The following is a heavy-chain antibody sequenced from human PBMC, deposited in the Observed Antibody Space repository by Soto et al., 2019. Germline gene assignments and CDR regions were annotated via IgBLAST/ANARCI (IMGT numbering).Heavy chain of an antibody. CDR2: IYYSGST. CDR1: GGSISSYY. D-gene: IGHD3-3*01. Sequence: PSETLSLTCTFSGGSISSYYWSWIRQPPGKGLEWIGYIYYSGSTNYNPSLKSRVTISVDTSKNQFSLKLSSVTAADTAVYYCAREVGFWSGYAGNWFDPWGQGTLVTVSS. J-gene: IGHJ5*02. V-gene: IGHV4-59*01. CDR3: AREVGFWSGYAGNWFDP.